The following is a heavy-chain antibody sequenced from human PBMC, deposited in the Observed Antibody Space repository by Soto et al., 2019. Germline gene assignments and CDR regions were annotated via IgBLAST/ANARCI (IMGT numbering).Heavy chain of an antibody. CDR1: GFTFSSYG. CDR2: IWYDGSNK. CDR3: AREERGYSGYDLHYYGMDV. D-gene: IGHD5-12*01. Sequence: GGSLRLSCAASGFTFSSYGMHWVRQAPGKGLEWVAVIWYDGSNKYYADSVKGRFTISRDNSKNTLYLQMNSLRAEDTAVYYCAREERGYSGYDLHYYGMDVWGQETTVTVSS. V-gene: IGHV3-33*01. J-gene: IGHJ6*02.